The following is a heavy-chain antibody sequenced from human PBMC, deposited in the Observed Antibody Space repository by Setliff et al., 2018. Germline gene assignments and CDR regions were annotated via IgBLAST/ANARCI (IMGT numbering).Heavy chain of an antibody. Sequence: VKVSCKVSGYTLTELSMHWVRQAPGQGLEWMGRINPNSGGTNYAQKFQGRVTMTRDTSISTAYMELSSPRSEDTAVYYCARGRRGNYDFWSGYFDYWGQGTLVTVS. CDR2: INPNSGGT. CDR1: GYTLTELS. J-gene: IGHJ4*02. CDR3: ARGRRGNYDFWSGYFDY. V-gene: IGHV1-2*06. D-gene: IGHD3-3*01.